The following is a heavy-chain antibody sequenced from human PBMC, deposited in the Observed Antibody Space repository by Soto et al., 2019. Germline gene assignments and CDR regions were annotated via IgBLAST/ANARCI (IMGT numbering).Heavy chain of an antibody. CDR1: GFTFSEYY. CDR3: ARDLGYYDSSGYFDY. Sequence: GRSLRLSCAASGFTFSEYYMSWIRQAPGKGLEWVSYISSSDNIIYYADSVKGRFTISRDNAKNSLYLQMNSLRAEDTAVYYCARDLGYYDSSGYFDYWGQGTLVTVSS. J-gene: IGHJ4*02. D-gene: IGHD3-22*01. V-gene: IGHV3-11*01. CDR2: ISSSDNII.